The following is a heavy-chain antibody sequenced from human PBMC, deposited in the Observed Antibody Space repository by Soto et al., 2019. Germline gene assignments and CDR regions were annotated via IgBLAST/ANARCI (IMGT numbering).Heavy chain of an antibody. D-gene: IGHD3-10*01. CDR2: IDPRDSQS. CDR3: ARHGLGWGSTCYYAMDV. V-gene: IGHV5-10-1*01. Sequence: PGESLKISCKGSGYSFTSYWISWVRQMPGKGPEWMGRIDPRDSQSDYSPSLQGHVTISVDKSISTAYLQWSSLKASDTAMYYCARHGLGWGSTCYYAMDVWGQGTTVTVSS. CDR1: GYSFTSYW. J-gene: IGHJ6*02.